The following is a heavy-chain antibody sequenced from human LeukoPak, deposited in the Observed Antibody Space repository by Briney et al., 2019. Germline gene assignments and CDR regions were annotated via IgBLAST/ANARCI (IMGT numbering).Heavy chain of an antibody. CDR1: GGTFSSYA. CDR3: ARVFAYGDSPPYFDY. CDR2: IIPIFGTA. Sequence: GASVKVSCKASGGTFSSYAISWVRQAPGQGLEWMGGIIPIFGTANYAQKFQGRVTITADESTSTAYMELSSLRSEDTAVYYCARVFAYGDSPPYFDYWGQGTLVTVSS. V-gene: IGHV1-69*13. J-gene: IGHJ4*02. D-gene: IGHD4-17*01.